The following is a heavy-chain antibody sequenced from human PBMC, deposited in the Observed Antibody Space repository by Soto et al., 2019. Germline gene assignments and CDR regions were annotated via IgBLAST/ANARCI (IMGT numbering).Heavy chain of an antibody. CDR1: GGSFSGYY. CDR2: INHSGST. D-gene: IGHD1-26*01. V-gene: IGHV4-34*01. Sequence: SENLSLTCAVYGGSFSGYYWRWIRQPPGKGLEGIGEINHSGSTNYNPSLKSRVTISVDTSNNQFSLKLSSVTAADTAVYYCARGNSGSYYGDYFDYWGQETLVTVSS. CDR3: ARGNSGSYYGDYFDY. J-gene: IGHJ4*02.